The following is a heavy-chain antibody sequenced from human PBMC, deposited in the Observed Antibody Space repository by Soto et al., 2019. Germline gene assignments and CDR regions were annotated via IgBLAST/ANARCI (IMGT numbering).Heavy chain of an antibody. CDR3: ATAYSSPTKLDY. D-gene: IGHD6-13*01. CDR2: FDPEDGET. J-gene: IGHJ4*02. CDR1: GYTLIELS. V-gene: IGHV1-24*01. Sequence: GASVKVSCKVSGYTLIELSMHWVRQAPGKGLEWMGGFDPEDGETIYAQKFQGRVTMTEDTSTDTAYMELSSLRSEDTAVYYCATAYSSPTKLDYWGQGTLVTVSS.